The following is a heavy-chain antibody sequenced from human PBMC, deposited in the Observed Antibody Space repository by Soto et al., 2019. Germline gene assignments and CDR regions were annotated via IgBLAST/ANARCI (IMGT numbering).Heavy chain of an antibody. CDR1: GFTFSDYY. Sequence: GGSLRLSCAASGFTFSDYYMSWIRQAPGKGLEWVSYISSSSSYTNYADSVKGRFTISRDNAKNSLYLQMNSLRAEDTAVYYCARDLARYYDSSGYSSDYWGQGTLVTVSS. V-gene: IGHV3-11*05. CDR3: ARDLARYYDSSGYSSDY. J-gene: IGHJ4*02. D-gene: IGHD3-22*01. CDR2: ISSSSSYT.